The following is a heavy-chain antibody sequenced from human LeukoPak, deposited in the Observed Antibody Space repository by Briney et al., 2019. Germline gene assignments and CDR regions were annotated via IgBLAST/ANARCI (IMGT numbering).Heavy chain of an antibody. D-gene: IGHD1-26*01. CDR1: GFTFSTYC. V-gene: IGHV3-74*01. Sequence: GGSLRLSCAASGFTFSTYCMHWVRQAPGKGPMWVSRICPDGTVTNYADSVKGRFTISRDNAKNTLYLQMNSLTAEDTAVYYCVRDLGGRSGHWGQGTLVTVSS. CDR3: VRDLGGRSGH. CDR2: ICPDGTVT. J-gene: IGHJ4*02.